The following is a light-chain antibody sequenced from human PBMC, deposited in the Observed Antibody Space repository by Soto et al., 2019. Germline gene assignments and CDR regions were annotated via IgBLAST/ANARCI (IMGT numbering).Light chain of an antibody. CDR1: QSVNDN. J-gene: IGKJ4*01. Sequence: IVMTQSPATLSVSPGERATLSCRASQSVNDNLAWYQQKLGQAPRLLLYDASTRATDIPARFSGSGSGTDFTLTISSLQSEDFAVYYCHQYKRWPSFGGGTKVEIK. V-gene: IGKV3-15*01. CDR3: HQYKRWPS. CDR2: DAS.